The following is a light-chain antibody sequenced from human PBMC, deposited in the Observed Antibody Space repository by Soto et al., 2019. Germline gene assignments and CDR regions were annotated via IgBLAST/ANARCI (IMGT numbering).Light chain of an antibody. CDR3: QAWDSSTVV. CDR2: QDS. J-gene: IGLJ2*01. Sequence: SYELTQPPSVSVSPGKTASITCSGDKLGDKYACWYRQRPGQSPVLVIYQDSKRPSGIPERFSGSNSGNTATLTISGTQAMDEADYYCQAWDSSTVVFGGGTKLSVL. V-gene: IGLV3-1*01. CDR1: KLGDKY.